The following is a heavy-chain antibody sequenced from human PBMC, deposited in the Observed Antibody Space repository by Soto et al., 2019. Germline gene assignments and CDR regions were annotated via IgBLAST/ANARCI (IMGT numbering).Heavy chain of an antibody. D-gene: IGHD2-2*01. CDR2: ISGSGGST. V-gene: IGHV3-23*01. CDR3: AKGRGYCSTSCYVGSDY. CDR1: GFTFSSYA. J-gene: IGHJ4*02. Sequence: EVQLLESGGGLVQPGGSLRLSCAASGFTFSSYAMSWVRQAPGKGLEWVSAISGSGGSTYYADSVKGRFTISRDNSKNTRYLQMNSLRAEDTAVYYCAKGRGYCSTSCYVGSDYWGQGTLVTVSS.